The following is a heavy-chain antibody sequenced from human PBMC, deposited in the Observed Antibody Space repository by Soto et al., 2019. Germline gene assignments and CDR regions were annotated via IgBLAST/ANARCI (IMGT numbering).Heavy chain of an antibody. CDR2: IYYSGST. Sequence: ETLSLTCPVSGCPISIYYWRWIRQPPGKGLEWIGYIYYSGSTNYNPSLKSRVTISVDTSKNQFSLKLSSVTAADTAVYYCARDSTYYDFWTRFDPWGQGTLVTVSS. CDR3: ARDSTYYDFWTRFDP. V-gene: IGHV4-59*01. CDR1: GCPISIYY. D-gene: IGHD3-3*01. J-gene: IGHJ5*02.